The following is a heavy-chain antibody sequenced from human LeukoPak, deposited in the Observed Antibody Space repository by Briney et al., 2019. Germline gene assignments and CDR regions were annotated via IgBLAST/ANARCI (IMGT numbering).Heavy chain of an antibody. V-gene: IGHV1-18*01. CDR3: AGSVLSSSWYRAFGY. J-gene: IGHJ4*02. Sequence: ASVKVSCKASGYTFTSHGITWVRQAPGQGLEWMGWISVYNGNTNYAQKVQARVTMTTDTSTSTAYMELRSLRSDDTAVYYCAGSVLSSSWYRAFGYWGQGTLVTVSS. D-gene: IGHD6-13*01. CDR1: GYTFTSHG. CDR2: ISVYNGNT.